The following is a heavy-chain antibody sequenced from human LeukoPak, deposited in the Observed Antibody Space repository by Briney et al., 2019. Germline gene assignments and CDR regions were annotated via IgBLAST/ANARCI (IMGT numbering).Heavy chain of an antibody. Sequence: GGSLRLSCVASGFTFSSHGMNWVRQAPGKGLEWVSGITSGTRTYYADSVKGRFAISRDNSKNTVSLQLSNLRAEDTAVYYCAKETALGGYSGYTYYFDYWGQGTLVTVSS. CDR3: AKETALGGYSGYTYYFDY. D-gene: IGHD5-12*01. CDR1: GFTFSSHG. V-gene: IGHV3-23*01. J-gene: IGHJ4*02. CDR2: ITSGTRT.